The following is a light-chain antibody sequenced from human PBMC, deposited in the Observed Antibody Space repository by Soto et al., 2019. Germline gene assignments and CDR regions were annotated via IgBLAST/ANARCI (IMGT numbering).Light chain of an antibody. CDR3: SSYTNSNTRACV. Sequence: QSALTQPASVSGSPGQSITISCTGTSGDIGSYNRVYWYQQHPGKAPKLIIYEVTDRPSGVSNRFSGSKSGNTASLTISGLQAEDEAEYYCSSYTNSNTRACVFGTGTKLTVL. CDR1: SGDIGSYNR. J-gene: IGLJ1*01. CDR2: EVT. V-gene: IGLV2-14*01.